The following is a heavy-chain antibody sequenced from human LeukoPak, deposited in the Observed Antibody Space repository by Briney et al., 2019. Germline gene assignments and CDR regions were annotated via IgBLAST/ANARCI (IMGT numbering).Heavy chain of an antibody. Sequence: SGPTLVKPTQTLTLTCTFSGFSLSTSGVGVGWIRQPPGKALEWLALIYWNDDKRYSPSLKSRLTITKDTSKNQVVLTMTNMDPVDTATYYCAHTSTSMVRGVTAFDIWGQGTMVTVSS. V-gene: IGHV2-5*01. J-gene: IGHJ3*02. CDR2: IYWNDDK. CDR1: GFSLSTSGVG. D-gene: IGHD3-10*01. CDR3: AHTSTSMVRGVTAFDI.